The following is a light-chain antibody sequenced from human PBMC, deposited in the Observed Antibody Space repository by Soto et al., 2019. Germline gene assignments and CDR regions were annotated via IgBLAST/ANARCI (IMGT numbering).Light chain of an antibody. V-gene: IGKV3-20*01. CDR2: GAS. CDR1: QSISSSY. J-gene: IGKJ2*01. Sequence: EIVLTQSPGTLSLSPGERATLAWRASQSISSSYLAWYQQKPGQAPRLLIYGASSRATGIPDRFSGSGSGTDFTLTISRLEPEDFAVYYCQFFGSSRYTFGQGTKLEIK. CDR3: QFFGSSRYT.